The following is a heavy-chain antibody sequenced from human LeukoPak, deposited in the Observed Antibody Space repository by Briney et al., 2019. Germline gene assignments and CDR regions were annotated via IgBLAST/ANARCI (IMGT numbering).Heavy chain of an antibody. D-gene: IGHD1-26*01. V-gene: IGHV1-2*06. CDR3: ARDVSSTPNWEFDY. CDR2: INANSGGT. J-gene: IGHJ4*02. CDR1: GGTFSSYA. Sequence: ASVKVSCKASGGTFSSYAISWVRQAPGQALEWMGRINANSGGTEYQQKFQGRVTMTRDTSISTAYVEVNWLISDDTAIYYCARDVSSTPNWEFDYWGQGTLVTVSS.